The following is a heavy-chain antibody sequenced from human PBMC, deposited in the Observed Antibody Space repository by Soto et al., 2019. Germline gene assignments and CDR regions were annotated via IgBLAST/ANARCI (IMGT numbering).Heavy chain of an antibody. J-gene: IGHJ4*02. Sequence: QVQLVQSGAEVKKPGASVKVSCKASGYTFTNYGINWVRQAPGQGLEWMGWISAYNGDTIYAQKLQGRVTMTTDTSTSTAYMELRSLRSDDTAIYYCARDRLPSKGQWLADFDYWGQGTLVTVSS. V-gene: IGHV1-18*01. CDR1: GYTFTNYG. CDR3: ARDRLPSKGQWLADFDY. D-gene: IGHD6-19*01. CDR2: ISAYNGDT.